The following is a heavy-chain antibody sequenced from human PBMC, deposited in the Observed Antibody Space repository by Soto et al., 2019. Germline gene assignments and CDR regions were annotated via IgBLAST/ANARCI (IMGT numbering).Heavy chain of an antibody. J-gene: IGHJ4*02. CDR1: GDIFSGYS. D-gene: IGHD5-12*01. CDR2: IIPIFGTT. CDR3: ARDLGSGYDPGDY. V-gene: IGHV1-69*14. Sequence: QVQLVQSGAEVKKPGSSVKVSCKTSGDIFSGYSISWVRQAPGQGLEWMGGIIPIFGTTNYAQRVHGRVTITADKSTSTVYMELYSLKSEDTAVYCCARDLGSGYDPGDYWGQGTLVTVSS.